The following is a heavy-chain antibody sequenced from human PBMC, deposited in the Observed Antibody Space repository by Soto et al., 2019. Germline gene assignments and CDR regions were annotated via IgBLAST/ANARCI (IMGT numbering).Heavy chain of an antibody. Sequence: KPSGTLSLTCTVSGGSITNANYYWSWVRQPPGKGPEWIGNIYYTGSSYSHPSLKSRVTLSVDTSRNQFSLKLSSVTAADTAVYYCARQIRYSRPEHSYYFDNWGQGTPVTVS. J-gene: IGHJ4*02. V-gene: IGHV4-39*01. CDR2: IYYTGSS. CDR1: GGSITNANYY. CDR3: ARQIRYSRPEHSYYFDN. D-gene: IGHD2-15*01.